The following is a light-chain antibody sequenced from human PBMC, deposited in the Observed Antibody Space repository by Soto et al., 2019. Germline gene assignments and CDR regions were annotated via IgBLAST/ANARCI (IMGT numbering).Light chain of an antibody. CDR3: SSKTSSSSPVV. CDR1: TSDVGAYNY. Sequence: SVLTQPASVSGSPGQSITISCTGSTSDVGAYNYVSWYEHHPGQAPQLTIYEVSNRPSGVSNRFSGSKSGNTASLTISVLQADDEGDYYCSSKTSSSSPVVFGTGTKVTVL. J-gene: IGLJ1*01. V-gene: IGLV2-14*01. CDR2: EVS.